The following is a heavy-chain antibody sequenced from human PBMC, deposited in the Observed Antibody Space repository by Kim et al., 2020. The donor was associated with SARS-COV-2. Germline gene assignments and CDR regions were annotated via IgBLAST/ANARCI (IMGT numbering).Heavy chain of an antibody. CDR1: GFIFHDYG. J-gene: IGHJ4*02. V-gene: IGHV3-20*01. CDR2: ISGSGVSP. D-gene: IGHD6-13*01. Sequence: GGSLRLSCAASGFIFHDYGLSWVRQAPGKGLEWVSGISGSGVSPGYADSVKGRFTISRDNAKNSLYLQMNSLRAEDTALYQCARTGLAAGTAVDYWGQGTLVTVSS. CDR3: ARTGLAAGTAVDY.